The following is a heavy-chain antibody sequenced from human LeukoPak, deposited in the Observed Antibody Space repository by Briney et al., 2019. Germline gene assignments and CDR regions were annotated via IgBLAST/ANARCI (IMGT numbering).Heavy chain of an antibody. CDR2: IIPILGIA. CDR3: ARSATAATPDDY. Sequence: ASVKVSCKASGGTFSSYAVSWVRQASGQGLEWMGRIIPILGIANYAQKFQGRVTITADKSTSTAYMELSSLRSEDTAVYYCARSATAATPDDYWGQGTLVTVSS. D-gene: IGHD2-15*01. CDR1: GGTFSSYA. V-gene: IGHV1-69*04. J-gene: IGHJ4*02.